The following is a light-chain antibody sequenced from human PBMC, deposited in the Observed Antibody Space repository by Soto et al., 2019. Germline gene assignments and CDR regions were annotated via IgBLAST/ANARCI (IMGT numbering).Light chain of an antibody. Sequence: EIVMTQYPDTLSVSPGETVTLSCRARQSVRTNLAWYQHKPGQSPRLLIYGASNRASGFPARFSGSGSGTEFTLTISSLQSEDFAVYYCQQYNDNWPTFGQGTRWIS. CDR3: QQYNDNWPT. CDR2: GAS. V-gene: IGKV3-15*01. CDR1: QSVRTN. J-gene: IGKJ1*01.